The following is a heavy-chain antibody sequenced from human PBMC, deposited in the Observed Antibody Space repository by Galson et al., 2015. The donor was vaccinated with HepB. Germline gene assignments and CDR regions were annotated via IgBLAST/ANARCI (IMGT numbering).Heavy chain of an antibody. V-gene: IGHV1-18*01. CDR3: AREYLVTTRNWHDP. Sequence: SVKVSCKASGYTFTNYGISWVRQAPGQGLEWMGWINTYSGITKYAQKFQGRVTMTKDTSTSTAYMELRSLGSVDTAVYYCAREYLVTTRNWHDPWGQGTLVIVSS. CDR1: GYTFTNYG. CDR2: INTYSGIT. D-gene: IGHD2-21*02. J-gene: IGHJ5*02.